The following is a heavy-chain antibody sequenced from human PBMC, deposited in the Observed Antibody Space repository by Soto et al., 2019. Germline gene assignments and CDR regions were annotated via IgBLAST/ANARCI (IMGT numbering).Heavy chain of an antibody. V-gene: IGHV4-61*01. Sequence: SETLSLTCTVSGGSVSSGSYYWSWIRQPPGKGLEWIGYIYYSGSTNYNPSLKSRVTISVDTSKNQFSLKLSSVTAADTAVYYCAATLYDFWSGYYGAIDYWGQGTLVTVSS. J-gene: IGHJ4*02. CDR3: AATLYDFWSGYYGAIDY. CDR2: IYYSGST. CDR1: GGSVSSGSYY. D-gene: IGHD3-3*01.